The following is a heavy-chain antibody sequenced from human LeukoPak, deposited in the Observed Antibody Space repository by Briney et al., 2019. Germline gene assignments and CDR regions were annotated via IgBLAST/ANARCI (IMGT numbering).Heavy chain of an antibody. CDR3: ARRGIAAPYYFDY. D-gene: IGHD6-6*01. CDR1: GFTFSSYG. Sequence: GGSLRLSCAASGFTFSSYGMHWVRQAPGNGLEWVAVIWYDGSNKYYADSVKGRFTIPRDNSKNTLYLQMNSLRAEDTAVYYCARRGIAAPYYFDYWGQGTLVTVSS. J-gene: IGHJ4*02. V-gene: IGHV3-33*01. CDR2: IWYDGSNK.